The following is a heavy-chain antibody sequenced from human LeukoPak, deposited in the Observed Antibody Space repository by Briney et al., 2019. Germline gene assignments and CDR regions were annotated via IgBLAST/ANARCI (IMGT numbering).Heavy chain of an antibody. CDR2: IKQDGSEK. D-gene: IGHD2-2*02. CDR1: GFTFSSYW. CDR3: ARSGCSSTSCYKKGGYYYYYMDV. Sequence: PGGSLRLSCAASGFTFSSYWMSWVRQAPGKGLEGVANIKQDGSEKYYVDSVKGRFTISRDNAKNTLYLQMNSLRDEEKAVYYCARSGCSSTSCYKKGGYYYYYMDVWGKGATVTVSS. V-gene: IGHV3-7*03. J-gene: IGHJ6*03.